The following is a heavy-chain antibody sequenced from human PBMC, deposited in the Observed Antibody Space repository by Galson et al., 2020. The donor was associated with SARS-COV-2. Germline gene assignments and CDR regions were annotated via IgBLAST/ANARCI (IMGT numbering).Heavy chain of an antibody. Sequence: GGSLRLSCAASGFTISSYAMHWVRQAPGKGLARVAVISYDGSNKYYADSVKGRFTISRDNSKNTLYLQMNSLRAEDTAVYYCSRGDYDFWSGYQYFDYWGQGTRVTVSS. J-gene: IGHJ4*02. CDR1: GFTISSYA. CDR2: ISYDGSNK. CDR3: SRGDYDFWSGYQYFDY. D-gene: IGHD3-3*01. V-gene: IGHV3-30*04.